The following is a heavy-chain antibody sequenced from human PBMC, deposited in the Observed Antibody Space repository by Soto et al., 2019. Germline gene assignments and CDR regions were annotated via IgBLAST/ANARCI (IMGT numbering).Heavy chain of an antibody. V-gene: IGHV3-73*01. J-gene: IGHJ4*02. Sequence: GGSLRLSCAASGFTFSGSAMHWVRQASGKGLEWVGRIRSKPNNYATGYAASVQGRFIISRDDSKNTAYLHMNNLKTEDTAVYYCISFCSSCFFDYWGQGTPVTVSS. CDR3: ISFCSSCFFDY. CDR1: GFTFSGSA. CDR2: IRSKPNNYAT. D-gene: IGHD6-13*01.